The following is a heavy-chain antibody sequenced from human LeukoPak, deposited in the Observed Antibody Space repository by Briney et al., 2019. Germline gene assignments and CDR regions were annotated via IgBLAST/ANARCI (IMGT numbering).Heavy chain of an antibody. Sequence: SVKDSCKASGGTFSSYASSWVRQAPGQGLEWMGGIIPIFGTANYAQKFQGRVTITADESTSTAYMELSSLRSEDTAVYYCARRGSWAGLDYWGQGTLVTVSS. V-gene: IGHV1-69*01. CDR2: IIPIFGTA. J-gene: IGHJ4*02. CDR1: GGTFSSYA. CDR3: ARRGSWAGLDY. D-gene: IGHD6-13*01.